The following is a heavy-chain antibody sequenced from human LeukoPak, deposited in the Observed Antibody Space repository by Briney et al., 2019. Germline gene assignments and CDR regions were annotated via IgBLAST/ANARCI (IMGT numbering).Heavy chain of an antibody. CDR1: GLTFSSYA. CDR2: IKRKSDGGTI. CDR3: TTDNDYGDYGLDY. V-gene: IGHV3-15*01. J-gene: IGHJ4*02. D-gene: IGHD4-17*01. Sequence: SGGSLRLSCAASGLTFSSYAMSWVRQAPGKGLEWVGRIKRKSDGGTIDYAAPVNGRFTISRDDSQNTLFLQMNSLKIEDTAIYYCTTDNDYGDYGLDYWGQGTLVTVSS.